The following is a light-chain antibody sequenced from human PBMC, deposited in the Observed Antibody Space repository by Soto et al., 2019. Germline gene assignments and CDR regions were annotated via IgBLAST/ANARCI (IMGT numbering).Light chain of an antibody. CDR2: LGS. J-gene: IGKJ2*01. CDR1: QRLLHSNGNNF. V-gene: IGKV2-28*01. Sequence: EIVMTQSPPSLTVTPGEPASISCRSSQRLLHSNGNNFLDWYLQKPGQSPQLLIYLGSNRASGVPDRVSGSGAGTDFTLKISRVEAEDVGVYYCMQALQTPYTFGQGTTVDIK. CDR3: MQALQTPYT.